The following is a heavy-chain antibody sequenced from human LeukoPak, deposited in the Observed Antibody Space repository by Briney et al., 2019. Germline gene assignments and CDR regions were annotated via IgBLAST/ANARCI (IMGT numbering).Heavy chain of an antibody. CDR1: GYTFTSYY. CDR3: ARATLSDYYFNY. CDR2: INPSGGST. V-gene: IGHV1-46*01. Sequence: GASVTVSCKASGYTFTSYYMHWVRQAPGQGLEWMGIINPSGGSTSYVQKFQGRVTMTRDTSTNTVYMELSSLRSEDTAVYFCARATLSDYYFNYWGQGTLVTVSS. J-gene: IGHJ4*02.